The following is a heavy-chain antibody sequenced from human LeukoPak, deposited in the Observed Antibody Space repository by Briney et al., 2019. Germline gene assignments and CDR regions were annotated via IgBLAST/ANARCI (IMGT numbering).Heavy chain of an antibody. CDR3: AKAVGSSGYFSRDAFDI. D-gene: IGHD3-22*01. CDR2: TRGGGSGT. Sequence: GGSMRLSYAPSGFTFSSYAMSWVRQVPGKGLEWVASTRGGGSGTHYADSVRGPFTISRDNSKNTVYLQMNSLRAEDTAIYYCAKAVGSSGYFSRDAFDIWGQGTMVTVSS. J-gene: IGHJ3*02. CDR1: GFTFSSYA. V-gene: IGHV3-23*01.